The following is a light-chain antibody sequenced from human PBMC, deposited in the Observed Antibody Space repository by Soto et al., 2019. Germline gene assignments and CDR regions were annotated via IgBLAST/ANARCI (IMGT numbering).Light chain of an antibody. CDR3: QQYNDWPLT. CDR2: GAS. Sequence: EIVLTQYPATLSVSPGERVTLSCRASQSVSDNLAWYQQKPGQAPRLLIYGASIRATDIPARFSGSGSGTEFSLTISSLQSEDFAVYYCQQYNDWPLTFGGGTKVDIK. CDR1: QSVSDN. V-gene: IGKV3D-15*01. J-gene: IGKJ4*01.